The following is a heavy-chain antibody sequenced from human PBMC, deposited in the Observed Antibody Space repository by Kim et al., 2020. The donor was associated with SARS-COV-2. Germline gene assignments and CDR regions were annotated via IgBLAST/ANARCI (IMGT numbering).Heavy chain of an antibody. Sequence: GGSLRLSCAVSGFTFNEYHMSWIRQAPGKGLQWVSYISASGYTRHYADSVKGRFTISRDDAKNSLFLQLDSLRADDTAVYYCARGGMGWQPFGRFDFWGQGILVTVSS. J-gene: IGHJ4*02. CDR2: ISASGYTR. CDR3: ARGGMGWQPFGRFDF. D-gene: IGHD1-26*01. CDR1: GFTFNEYH. V-gene: IGHV3-11*01.